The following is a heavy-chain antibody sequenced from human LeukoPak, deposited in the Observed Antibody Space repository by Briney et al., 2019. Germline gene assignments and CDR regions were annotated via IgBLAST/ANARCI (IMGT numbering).Heavy chain of an antibody. D-gene: IGHD3-10*01. V-gene: IGHV5-10-1*01. J-gene: IGHJ4*02. CDR1: GYSLTSYW. CDR2: IDPSDSYT. CDR3: SRHFKGSYYIVDY. Sequence: VESLKISCRGSGYSLTSYWISWLRQMPWQGLEWMGRIDPSDSYTNYSPSFQGHVTISADKSISTAYLQWSSLKASDTAMYYFSRHFKGSYYIVDYWGQGTLGTASS.